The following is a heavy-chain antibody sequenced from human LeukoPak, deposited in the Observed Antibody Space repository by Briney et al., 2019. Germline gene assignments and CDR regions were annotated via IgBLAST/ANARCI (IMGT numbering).Heavy chain of an antibody. CDR1: GFTFSSYE. CDR3: ARVWYSSTWHSGSAFDI. D-gene: IGHD6-13*01. CDR2: ISSSGSTI. J-gene: IGHJ3*02. Sequence: GGSLRLSCAASGFTFSSYEMNWVRQAPGKGLEWVSYISSSGSTIYYADSVKGRFTISRDNAKNSLYLQMSSLRAEDTAVYYCARVWYSSTWHSGSAFDIWGQGTMVTVSS. V-gene: IGHV3-48*03.